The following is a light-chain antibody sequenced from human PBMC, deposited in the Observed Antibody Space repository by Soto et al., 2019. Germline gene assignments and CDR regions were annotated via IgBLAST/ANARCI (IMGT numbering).Light chain of an antibody. J-gene: IGKJ5*01. Sequence: DIVLTQSPGTLSLSPGERATLSCRASQSVSNNYLAWYQQKRGQAPRLLIYGASRRATGIPDRFSGSGSATDFTLTIGRLEPEDFAVYYCQQSSSSPITFGQGTRLEIK. CDR2: GAS. V-gene: IGKV3-20*01. CDR1: QSVSNNY. CDR3: QQSSSSPIT.